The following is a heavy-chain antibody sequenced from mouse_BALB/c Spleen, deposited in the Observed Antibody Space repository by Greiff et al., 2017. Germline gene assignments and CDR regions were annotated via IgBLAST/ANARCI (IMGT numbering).Heavy chain of an antibody. CDR2: ISSGGSYT. D-gene: IGHD1-1*01. CDR3: ARAPYYGSSYGFAY. CDR1: GFTFSSYG. Sequence: EVKLMESGGDLVKPGGSLKLSCAASGFTFSSYGMSWVRQTPDKRLEWVATISSGGSYTYYPDSVKGRFTISRDNAKNNLYLQMSSLKSEDTAMYYCARAPYYGSSYGFAYWGQGTLVTVSA. J-gene: IGHJ3*01. V-gene: IGHV5-6*01.